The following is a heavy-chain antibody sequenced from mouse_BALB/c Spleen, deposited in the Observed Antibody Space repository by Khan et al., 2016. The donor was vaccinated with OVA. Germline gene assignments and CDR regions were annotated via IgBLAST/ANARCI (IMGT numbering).Heavy chain of an antibody. CDR2: IWGDGST. Sequence: QVQLKESGPGLVAPSQSLSITCTVSGFSLTSYGVGWVRQPPGKGLEWLGVIWGDGSTNYHSALISRLNINKDNSKSQVFLKLNSLHTDDTATYYCSRCYYGRAWFAYWGQGTLVTVSA. V-gene: IGHV2-3*01. CDR1: GFSLTSYG. D-gene: IGHD1-1*01. CDR3: SRCYYGRAWFAY. J-gene: IGHJ3*01.